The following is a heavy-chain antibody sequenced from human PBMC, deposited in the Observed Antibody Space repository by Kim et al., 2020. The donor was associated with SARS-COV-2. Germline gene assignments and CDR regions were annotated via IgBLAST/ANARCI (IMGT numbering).Heavy chain of an antibody. J-gene: IGHJ2*01. Sequence: SETLSLTCTVSGGSISSSSYYWGWIRQPPGKGLEWIGSIYYSGSTYYNPSLKSRVTISVDTSKNQFSLKLSSVTAADTAVYYCAGTLIVGATMDWYFDLWGRGTLVTVSS. CDR3: AGTLIVGATMDWYFDL. CDR1: GGSISSSSYY. V-gene: IGHV4-39*01. CDR2: IYYSGST. D-gene: IGHD1-26*01.